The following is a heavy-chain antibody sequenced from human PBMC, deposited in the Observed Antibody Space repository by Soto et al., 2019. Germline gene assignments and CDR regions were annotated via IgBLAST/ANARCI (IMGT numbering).Heavy chain of an antibody. J-gene: IGHJ4*02. V-gene: IGHV3-64D*08. CDR2: ISSNGGST. Sequence: GSLRLSCSASGFTFSSYAMHWVRQAPGKGLEYVSAISSNGGSTYYADSVKGRFTISRDNSKNTLYLQMSSLRAEDTAVYYCVNVPGITGTGVFERATFLSDYWGQGTLVTVSS. D-gene: IGHD1-20*01. CDR1: GFTFSSYA. CDR3: VNVPGITGTGVFERATFLSDY.